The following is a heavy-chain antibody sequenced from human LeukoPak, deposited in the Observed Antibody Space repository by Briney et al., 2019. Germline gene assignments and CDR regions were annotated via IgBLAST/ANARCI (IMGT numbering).Heavy chain of an antibody. D-gene: IGHD6-6*01. Sequence: PSETLSLTCAVDGGSFSGYYWSWIRQPPGKGLEWIGEINHSVSNNYNPSLKSRVTISVDTSKNQFSLKLSSVTAADTAVYYCARGIEYRYYYYYYYMDVWGKGTTVTVSS. J-gene: IGHJ6*03. CDR1: GGSFSGYY. CDR3: ARGIEYRYYYYYYYMDV. CDR2: INHSVSN. V-gene: IGHV4-34*01.